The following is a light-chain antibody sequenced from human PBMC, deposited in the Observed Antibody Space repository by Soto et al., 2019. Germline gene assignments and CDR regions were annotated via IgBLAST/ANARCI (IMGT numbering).Light chain of an antibody. CDR1: QSISSY. J-gene: IGKJ2*01. CDR3: QQSYRTPYS. V-gene: IGKV1-39*01. Sequence: DIQMTQSPSSLSASVGDRVTITCRASQSISSYLNWYQQKPGKAPKLLIYAASSLQSGVPSGFSGSGSGTDFTLTISSLQPEDFATYYCQQSYRTPYSVGQGTKLEIK. CDR2: AAS.